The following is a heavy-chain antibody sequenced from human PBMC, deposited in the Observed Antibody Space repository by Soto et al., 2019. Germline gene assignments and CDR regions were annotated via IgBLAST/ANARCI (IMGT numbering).Heavy chain of an antibody. D-gene: IGHD1-26*01. J-gene: IGHJ4*02. CDR3: TTEATVGY. V-gene: IGHV1-2*02. CDR2: INPSSDAT. Sequence: ASVTGSCTASGYTFIDYFIHWVRQAPGQGLEWMGCINPSSDATDYSQKFRGRVTMARDTLYLQMNSLKTEDTAVYYCTTEATVGYWGQGTLVTVSS. CDR1: GYTFIDYF.